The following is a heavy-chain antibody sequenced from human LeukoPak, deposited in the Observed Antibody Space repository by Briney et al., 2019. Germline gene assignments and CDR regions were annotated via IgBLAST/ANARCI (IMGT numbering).Heavy chain of an antibody. D-gene: IGHD3-22*01. Sequence: GGSLRLSCAASGFTFSSYGMHCVRQAPGKGLEWVAFIRYDGSNKYYADSVKGRFTISRDNSKNTLYLQMNSLRAEDTAVYYCAKSSITMIVVAGGNYFHSWGQGTLVTVSS. J-gene: IGHJ4*02. CDR2: IRYDGSNK. V-gene: IGHV3-30*02. CDR1: GFTFSSYG. CDR3: AKSSITMIVVAGGNYFHS.